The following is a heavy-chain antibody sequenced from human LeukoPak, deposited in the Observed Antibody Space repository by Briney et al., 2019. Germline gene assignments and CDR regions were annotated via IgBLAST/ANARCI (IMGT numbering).Heavy chain of an antibody. V-gene: IGHV3-30*03. CDR2: ISYDGSNK. Sequence: GGSLRLSCAASGFPFSSYSMNWVRQAPGKGLEWVAVISYDGSNKYYADSVKGRFTISRDNSKNTLYLQMNSLRTEDTAVYYCARTRAAAGYSSFWFDPWGQGTLVIVSS. D-gene: IGHD6-13*01. CDR1: GFPFSSYS. J-gene: IGHJ5*02. CDR3: ARTRAAAGYSSFWFDP.